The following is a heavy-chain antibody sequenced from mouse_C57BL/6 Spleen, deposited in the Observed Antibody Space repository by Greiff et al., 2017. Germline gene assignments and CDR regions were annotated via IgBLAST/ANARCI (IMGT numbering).Heavy chain of an antibody. D-gene: IGHD1-1*01. CDR1: GYTFTSYG. CDR2: IYPRSGNT. V-gene: IGHV1-81*01. Sequence: QVQLQQSGAELARPGASVKLSCKASGYTFTSYGISWVKQRTGQGLEWIGEIYPRSGNTYYNEKFKGKATLTADKSSSTAYMALRSLTSEDSAVYFCARPRGSYGSSPYWYFDVWGTGTTVTVSS. J-gene: IGHJ1*03. CDR3: ARPRGSYGSSPYWYFDV.